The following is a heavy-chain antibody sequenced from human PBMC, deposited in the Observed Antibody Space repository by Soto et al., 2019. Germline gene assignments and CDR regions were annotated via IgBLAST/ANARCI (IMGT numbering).Heavy chain of an antibody. CDR1: GFTFSSYA. V-gene: IGHV3-30-3*01. D-gene: IGHD3-3*01. CDR3: ARIITIFGVVKVHVDY. CDR2: ISYDGSNK. Sequence: HPGGSLRLSCAASGFTFSSYAMHWVRQAPGKGLEWVAVISYDGSNKYYADSVKGRFTISRDNSKNTLYLQMNSLRAEDTAVYYCARIITIFGVVKVHVDYWGQGTLVTVSS. J-gene: IGHJ4*02.